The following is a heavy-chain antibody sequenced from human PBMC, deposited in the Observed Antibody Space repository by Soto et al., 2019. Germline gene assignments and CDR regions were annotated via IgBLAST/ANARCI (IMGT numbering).Heavy chain of an antibody. Sequence: PGGSLRLSCAASGFSFSRFEMNWVRQAPGKGLEWVSYISSSSDVIYYADSVKGRFTISRDIAKNSLYLQMSSLRAEDTAVYFCAKDLGSYLSPAFDYWGLGTLVTVSS. J-gene: IGHJ4*02. CDR1: GFSFSRFE. V-gene: IGHV3-48*03. CDR2: ISSSSDVI. D-gene: IGHD1-26*01. CDR3: AKDLGSYLSPAFDY.